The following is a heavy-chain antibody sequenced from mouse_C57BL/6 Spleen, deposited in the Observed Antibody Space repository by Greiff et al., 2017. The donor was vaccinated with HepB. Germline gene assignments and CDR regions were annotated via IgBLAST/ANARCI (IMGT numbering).Heavy chain of an antibody. CDR2: IDPSDSYT. Sequence: QVQLQQPGAELVKPGASVKLSCKASGYTFTSYWMQRVKQRPGQGLEWIGEIDPSDSYTNYNQKFTGKATLNVDTSSSAAYMQLSSLTSEDSAVYYWARSGSSQYYFDYWGQGTTLTVSS. CDR1: GYTFTSYW. V-gene: IGHV1-50*01. J-gene: IGHJ2*01. D-gene: IGHD1-1*01. CDR3: ARSGSSQYYFDY.